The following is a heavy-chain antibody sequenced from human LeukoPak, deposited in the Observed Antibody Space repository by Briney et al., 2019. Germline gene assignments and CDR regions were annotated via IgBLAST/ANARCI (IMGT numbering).Heavy chain of an antibody. CDR3: ARDYAPVVVPAATYNWFDP. CDR2: IIPIFGTA. CDR1: GGTFSSYA. V-gene: IGHV1-69*05. D-gene: IGHD2-2*01. Sequence: SVKVSCKASGGTFSSYAISWVRQAPGQGLEWMGGIIPIFGTANYAQKFQGRVTITTDESTSTAYMELSSLRSEDTAVYYCARDYAPVVVPAATYNWFDPWGQGTLVTVSS. J-gene: IGHJ5*02.